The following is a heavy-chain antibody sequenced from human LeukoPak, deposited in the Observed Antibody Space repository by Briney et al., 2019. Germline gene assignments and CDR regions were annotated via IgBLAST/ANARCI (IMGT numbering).Heavy chain of an antibody. CDR2: IKQDGSEK. Sequence: GGSLRLSCVASGFTFSSRDWMTWVRQAPGQGLEWVANIKQDGSEKNYVDSVKGRFTISRDNAENSVYLQMSSLTAEDTGLYYCARGATTAVGWVYMDVWGKGTTVTISS. V-gene: IGHV3-7*01. CDR3: ARGATTAVGWVYMDV. CDR1: GFTFSSRDW. J-gene: IGHJ6*03. D-gene: IGHD6-13*01.